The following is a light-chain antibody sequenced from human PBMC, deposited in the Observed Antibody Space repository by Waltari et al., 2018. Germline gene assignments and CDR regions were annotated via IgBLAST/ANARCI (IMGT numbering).Light chain of an antibody. CDR1: ESVSRA. CDR3: QHYFRLPVT. J-gene: IGKJ1*01. Sequence: EIVLTQSPGTLSLSVGERATVSCRASESVSRALAWYQQKPGQAPRLLIYGASTRATGIPDRFSGSGSGTDFSLTISRLEPDDFAVYYCQHYFRLPVTFGQGTTVEI. CDR2: GAS. V-gene: IGKV3-20*01.